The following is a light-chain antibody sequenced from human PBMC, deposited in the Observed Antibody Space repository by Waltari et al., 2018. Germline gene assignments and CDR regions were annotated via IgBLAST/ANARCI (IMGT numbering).Light chain of an antibody. CDR3: QQANSLPPT. CDR2: AAS. Sequence: DIQMTQSPSSVSATVGERVTITCRASQGIAGRLAWYQQKPGQAPKLLISAASNLGDGVPSRFSGSGSGTDFTLSISSLQPEDFATYYCQQANSLPPTFGGGTKVEIK. J-gene: IGKJ4*01. V-gene: IGKV1-12*01. CDR1: QGIAGR.